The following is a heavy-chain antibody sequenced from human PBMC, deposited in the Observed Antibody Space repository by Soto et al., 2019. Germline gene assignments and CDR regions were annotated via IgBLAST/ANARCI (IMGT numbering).Heavy chain of an antibody. Sequence: XESLKISCEGSVYIFSNDWHAWVRQMPGEGLEWMGIIFPGDSDTRYSPSFQGQVTISADKSIGTAYLQWNSLQASDTAIYYCAKRVAAHPYFDVWGQGTLVTVSS. V-gene: IGHV5-51*01. J-gene: IGHJ4*02. CDR3: AKRVAAHPYFDV. CDR1: VYIFSNDW. D-gene: IGHD6-25*01. CDR2: IFPGDSDT.